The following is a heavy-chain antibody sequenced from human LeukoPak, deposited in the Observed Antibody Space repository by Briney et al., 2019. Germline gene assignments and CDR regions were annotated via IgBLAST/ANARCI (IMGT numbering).Heavy chain of an antibody. J-gene: IGHJ4*02. Sequence: ASVKVSCKASGYTFTGYYMHWVRQAPGQGLEWMGWINPNSGGTNYAQKFQGRVTMTRDTSISTAYMELSRLRSDDTAVYYCARDHRFSYYDSSGYYYLYYFDYWGQGTLVTVSS. V-gene: IGHV1-2*02. CDR1: GYTFTGYY. CDR3: ARDHRFSYYDSSGYYYLYYFDY. D-gene: IGHD3-22*01. CDR2: INPNSGGT.